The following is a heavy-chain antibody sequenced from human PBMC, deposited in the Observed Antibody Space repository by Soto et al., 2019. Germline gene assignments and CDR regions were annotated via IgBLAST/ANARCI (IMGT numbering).Heavy chain of an antibody. J-gene: IGHJ4*02. CDR1: GFSFSSYG. Sequence: GGSLRLSCAASGFSFSSYGMHWVRQAPGTGLEWVAVVSYEGRRQVYADSVKGRFTISRDNSKNTLYLQMNSLRAEDTAVYYCEKERDIKVTEAWSLDYWGQGTLVNVSS. CDR3: EKERDIKVTEAWSLDY. CDR2: VSYEGRRQ. V-gene: IGHV3-30*18. D-gene: IGHD2-8*02.